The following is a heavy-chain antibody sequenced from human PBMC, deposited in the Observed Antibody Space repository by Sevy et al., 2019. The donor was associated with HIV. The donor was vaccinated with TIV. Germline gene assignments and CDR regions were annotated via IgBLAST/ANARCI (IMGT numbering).Heavy chain of an antibody. D-gene: IGHD6-13*01. CDR2: IKQAGSVT. Sequence: GGSLRLSCAASGFSLHSYWMSWVRQAPGKGLEWVANIKQAGSVTYYVDSVKGRFTISRDNARNFLYLQMNSLRAEDTARYYCVRAIAADVSFWGQGTLVTVSS. J-gene: IGHJ4*02. CDR1: GFSLHSYW. V-gene: IGHV3-7*01. CDR3: VRAIAADVSF.